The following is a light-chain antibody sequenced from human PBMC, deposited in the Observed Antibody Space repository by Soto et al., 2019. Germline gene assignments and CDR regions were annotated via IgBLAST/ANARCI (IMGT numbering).Light chain of an antibody. J-gene: IGKJ1*01. V-gene: IGKV1-39*01. CDR2: AAS. CDR1: QGISSR. Sequence: DIQLTQSPSFLSASVGDRVTITCRASQGISSRFSWYQQKAGQAPKLLIYAASRLQSGVPSRFSGSGSGTDFTLTISSLQPEDFATYFCQQSYSRVTFGQGTKVDIK. CDR3: QQSYSRVT.